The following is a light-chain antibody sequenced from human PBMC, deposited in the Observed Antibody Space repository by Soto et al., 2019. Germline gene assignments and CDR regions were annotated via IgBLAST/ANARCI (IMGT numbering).Light chain of an antibody. J-gene: IGLJ2*01. CDR1: RSDVGSYSL. CDR2: EVT. Sequence: QSALTQPASVSGSPGQSITISCAGTRSDVGSYSLVSWYQQLPGKAPKLIISEVTKRPSGVSTRFSGSKSGNTASLTISGLRADDEADYYCCSYAGTDSFVVFGGGTKVTVL. CDR3: CSYAGTDSFVV. V-gene: IGLV2-23*02.